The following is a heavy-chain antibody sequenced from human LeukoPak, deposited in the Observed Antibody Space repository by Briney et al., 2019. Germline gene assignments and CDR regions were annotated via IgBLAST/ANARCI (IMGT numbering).Heavy chain of an antibody. CDR3: ATYTVVVPARSRGDYFDY. J-gene: IGHJ4*02. Sequence: GGSLRLSCAASGFTFSSYAMSWVRQAPGKGLEWVSAISGSGGSTYYADSVKGRFTISRDNSKNTLYLQMNSLKAEDTAVYYCATYTVVVPARSRGDYFDYWGQGTLVTVSS. V-gene: IGHV3-23*01. CDR1: GFTFSSYA. CDR2: ISGSGGST. D-gene: IGHD2-2*01.